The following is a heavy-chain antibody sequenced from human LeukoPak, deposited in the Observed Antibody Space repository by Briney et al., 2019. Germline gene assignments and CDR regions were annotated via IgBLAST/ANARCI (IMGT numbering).Heavy chain of an antibody. D-gene: IGHD2-15*01. CDR3: AGGRVADPAFDI. Sequence: GGSLRLSCAASGFTFSSYGMHWVRQAPGKGLEWVAVISYDGSNKYYADSVKGRFTISRDNSKNTLYLQMNSLRAEDTAVYYCAGGRVADPAFDIWGQGTMVTVSS. J-gene: IGHJ3*02. V-gene: IGHV3-30*03. CDR1: GFTFSSYG. CDR2: ISYDGSNK.